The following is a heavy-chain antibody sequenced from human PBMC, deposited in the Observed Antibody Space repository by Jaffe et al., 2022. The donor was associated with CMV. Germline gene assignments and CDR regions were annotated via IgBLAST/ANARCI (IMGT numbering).Heavy chain of an antibody. J-gene: IGHJ6*02. V-gene: IGHV3-53*01. Sequence: EVQLVESGGGLIQPGGSLRLSCAASGFTVSSNYMSWVRQAPGKGLEWVSVIYSGGSTYYADSVKGRFTISRDNSKNTLYLQMNSLRAEDTAVYYCARSIAAAGFYYYYYGMDVWGQGTTVTVSS. CDR2: IYSGGST. CDR1: GFTVSSNY. D-gene: IGHD6-13*01. CDR3: ARSIAAAGFYYYYYGMDV.